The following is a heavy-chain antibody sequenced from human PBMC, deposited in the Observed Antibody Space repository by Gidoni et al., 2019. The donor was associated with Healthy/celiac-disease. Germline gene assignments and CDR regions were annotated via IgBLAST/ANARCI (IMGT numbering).Heavy chain of an antibody. CDR3: AKVTDSGSYGGYYYYYGMDV. V-gene: IGHV3-30*18. J-gene: IGHJ6*02. Sequence: QVQLVESGGGGVQPGRSLRPSCAASGFTFSSHGMHWVRPAPGKGLEWVAVISYDGSNKYYPDSVKGRFTISRDNSKNTLYLQMNSLRAEDTAVYYCAKVTDSGSYGGYYYYYGMDVWGQGTTVTVSS. CDR1: GFTFSSHG. D-gene: IGHD1-26*01. CDR2: ISYDGSNK.